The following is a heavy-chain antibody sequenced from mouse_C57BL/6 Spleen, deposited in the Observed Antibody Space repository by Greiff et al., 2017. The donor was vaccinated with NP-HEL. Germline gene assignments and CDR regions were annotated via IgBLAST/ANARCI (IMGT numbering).Heavy chain of an antibody. Sequence: QVQLKQSGPGLVQPSQSLSITCTVSGFSLTSYGVHWVRQSPGKGLEWLGVIWSGGSTDYNAAFISRLSISKDNSKSQVFFKMNSLQADDTAIYYCARYYYGSSYDWDSYAMDYWGQGTSVTVSS. CDR3: ARYYYGSSYDWDSYAMDY. V-gene: IGHV2-2*01. CDR1: GFSLTSYG. J-gene: IGHJ4*01. D-gene: IGHD1-1*01. CDR2: IWSGGST.